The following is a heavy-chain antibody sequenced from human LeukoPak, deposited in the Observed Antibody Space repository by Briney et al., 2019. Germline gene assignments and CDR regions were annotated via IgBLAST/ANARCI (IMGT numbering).Heavy chain of an antibody. CDR2: IYSSGST. CDR1: GGSISNYY. D-gene: IGHD6-19*01. CDR3: ARGYSRDWGLQYFQH. Sequence: SETLSLTCTVSGGSISNYYWSWIRQPPGKGLEWIGYIYSSGSTSYIPSLKSRVTMSVDTSKNQLSLNLNSVTAADTAVYHCARGYSRDWGLQYFQHWGQGTLVTVSS. V-gene: IGHV4-59*01. J-gene: IGHJ1*01.